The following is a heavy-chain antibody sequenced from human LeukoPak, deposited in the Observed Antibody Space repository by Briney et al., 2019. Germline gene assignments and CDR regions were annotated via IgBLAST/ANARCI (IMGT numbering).Heavy chain of an antibody. J-gene: IGHJ4*02. CDR3: AKGYSHGLRNFDY. D-gene: IGHD5-18*01. CDR2: ISGSGGST. Sequence: GGSLRLSCAASGFTFSSYGMSWARQAPGKGLEWVSAISGSGGSTYYADSVKGRFTISRDNSKNTLYLQVNSLRAEDTAVYYCAKGYSHGLRNFDYWGQGTLVTVSS. CDR1: GFTFSSYG. V-gene: IGHV3-23*01.